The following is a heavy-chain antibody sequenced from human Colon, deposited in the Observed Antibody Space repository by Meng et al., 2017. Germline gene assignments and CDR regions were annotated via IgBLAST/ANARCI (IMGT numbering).Heavy chain of an antibody. Sequence: QVQLQQWGAGLLKPSKPLSLTCAVYGGSFSGYSWSWIRQPPGKGLEWIGEINHSGSTNYNPSLKSRVTISVDTSKNQFSLKLSSVTAADTAVYYCARERLSSGWYGGRWFDPWGQGTLVTVSS. D-gene: IGHD6-19*01. J-gene: IGHJ5*02. V-gene: IGHV4-34*01. CDR2: INHSGST. CDR1: GGSFSGYS. CDR3: ARERLSSGWYGGRWFDP.